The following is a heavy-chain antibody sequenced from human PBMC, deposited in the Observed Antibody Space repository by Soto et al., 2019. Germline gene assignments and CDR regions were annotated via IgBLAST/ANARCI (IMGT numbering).Heavy chain of an antibody. CDR1: GGSISSGDYY. D-gene: IGHD3-9*01. CDR2: IYYSGST. J-gene: IGHJ4*02. CDR3: ARATGYYLFDY. Sequence: TSETLSLTCTVSGGSISSGDYYWSWIRQPPGKGLEWIGYIYYSGSTYYNPSLKSRVTISVDTSKNQFSLKLSSVTAADTAVYYCARATGYYLFDYWGQGTLVTVSS. V-gene: IGHV4-30-4*01.